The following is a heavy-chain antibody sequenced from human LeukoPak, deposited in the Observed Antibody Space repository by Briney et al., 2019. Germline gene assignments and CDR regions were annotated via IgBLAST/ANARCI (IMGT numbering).Heavy chain of an antibody. D-gene: IGHD4-23*01. CDR2: IYSGGST. CDR1: GFTVSSNY. J-gene: IGHJ5*02. CDR3: ARDNSVEDTAWWFDP. V-gene: IGHV3-66*01. Sequence: GGSLRLSCAASGFTVSSNYMSWVRQAPGKGLEWVSVIYSGGSTYYADSVKGRFTISRDNSKNTLYLQMNSLRAEDTAVYYCARDNSVEDTAWWFDPWGQGTLVTVSS.